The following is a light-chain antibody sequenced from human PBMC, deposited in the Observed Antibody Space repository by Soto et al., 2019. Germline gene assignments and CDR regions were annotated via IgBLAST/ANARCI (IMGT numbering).Light chain of an antibody. CDR2: GNS. CDR3: QSYDSSLSGSRVV. Sequence: QSVLTQPPSVSGAPGQRVTISCTGSSSNIGAGYDVHWYQQLPGTAPKLLIYGNSNRPSGVPDRFSGSKSGTSASLAITGLRAEEGADYYCQSYDSSLSGSRVVFGGGTKLTVL. V-gene: IGLV1-40*01. J-gene: IGLJ2*01. CDR1: SSNIGAGYD.